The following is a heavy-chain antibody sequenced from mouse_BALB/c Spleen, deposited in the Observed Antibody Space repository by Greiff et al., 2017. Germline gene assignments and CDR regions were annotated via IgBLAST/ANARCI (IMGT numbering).Heavy chain of an antibody. CDR1: GYNFTSYW. Sequence: VQLQQSGAELVKPGTSVKLSCKASGYNFTSYWINWVKLRPGQGLEWIGDIYPGSGSTNYNEKFKSKATLTVDTSSSTAYMQLSSLASEDSALYYCATLYGNYPWFAYWGQGTLVTVSA. D-gene: IGHD2-10*02. V-gene: IGHV1-55*01. CDR2: IYPGSGST. CDR3: ATLYGNYPWFAY. J-gene: IGHJ3*01.